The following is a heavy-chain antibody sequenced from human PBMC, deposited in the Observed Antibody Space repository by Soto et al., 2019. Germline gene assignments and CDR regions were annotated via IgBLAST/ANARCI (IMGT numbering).Heavy chain of an antibody. Sequence: SETLSLTCTVSGGSMSSGGYYWSWIRQHPGKGLEWIGYIYYSGSTYYNPSLKSRVTISVDNSKNTLYLQMDTLRADDTAVYYCAKVAKSGVVIEYFDSWGQGSLVTVSS. D-gene: IGHD3-3*01. V-gene: IGHV4-31*03. J-gene: IGHJ4*02. CDR2: IYYSGST. CDR1: GGSMSSGGYY. CDR3: AKVAKSGVVIEYFDS.